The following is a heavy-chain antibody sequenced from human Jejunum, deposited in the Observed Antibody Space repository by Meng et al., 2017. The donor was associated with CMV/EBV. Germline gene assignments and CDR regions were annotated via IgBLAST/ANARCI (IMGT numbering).Heavy chain of an antibody. J-gene: IGHJ4*02. CDR2: ISSTSSSM. CDR1: FSSYT. D-gene: IGHD3-22*01. CDR3: ARFGTMIVVEDVDYFDY. Sequence: FSSYTMKWVRQAPGKGLEWVSSISSTSSSMYYADSVKGRFTISRDNAKNSLYLQMNSLRAEDTAVYYCARFGTMIVVEDVDYFDYWGQGTVVTVSS. V-gene: IGHV3-21*01.